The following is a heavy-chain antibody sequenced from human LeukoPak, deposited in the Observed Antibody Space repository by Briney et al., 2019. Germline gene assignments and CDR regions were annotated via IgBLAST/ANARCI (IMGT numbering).Heavy chain of an antibody. CDR2: INTHNGDT. Sequence: ASVKVSCKASGYTFASFGITWVRQAPGQGLEWMGWINTHNGDTNYAQKLQGRVTMTTDTSTSTAYMELRSLRSDDTAMYYCARIPRLLEWPTYYMDVWGKGTTVTVSS. J-gene: IGHJ6*03. CDR1: GYTFASFG. V-gene: IGHV1-18*01. CDR3: ARIPRLLEWPTYYMDV. D-gene: IGHD3-3*01.